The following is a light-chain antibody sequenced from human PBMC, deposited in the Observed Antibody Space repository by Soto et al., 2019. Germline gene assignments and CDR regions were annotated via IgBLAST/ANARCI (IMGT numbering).Light chain of an antibody. CDR1: SSDVGGYDY. CDR3: SSYTGGNPSYV. V-gene: IGLV2-8*01. CDR2: EVT. Sequence: QSALTQPPSASGSPGQSVTISCTGTSSDVGGYDYVSWYQQHPGKAPKLVIYEVTIRPSGVSDRFSGSKSGNTASLTVSGLQAEDEADYYCSSYTGGNPSYVFGTGTKLTVL. J-gene: IGLJ1*01.